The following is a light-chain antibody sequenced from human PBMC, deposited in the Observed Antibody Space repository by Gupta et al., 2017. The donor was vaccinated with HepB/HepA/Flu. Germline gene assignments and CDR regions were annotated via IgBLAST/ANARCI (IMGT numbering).Light chain of an antibody. J-gene: IGLJ3*02. CDR1: TGAVTSGHL. Sequence: VLTPEPSLTVSPGGTVTRTCGSSTGAVTSGHLPYWFQQKPGHAPGTLIYETNKKHAWAPARFSGSRSGGKAALTLSGAQDEDEADYYCWLADSDLGMFGGGTKLTVL. V-gene: IGLV7-46*01. CDR3: WLADSDLGM. CDR2: ETN.